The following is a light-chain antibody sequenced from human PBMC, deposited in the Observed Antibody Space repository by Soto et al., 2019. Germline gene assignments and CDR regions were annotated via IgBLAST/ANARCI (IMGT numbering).Light chain of an antibody. J-gene: IGLJ3*02. CDR1: SSDVGGYNY. V-gene: IGLV2-11*01. CDR2: DVN. Sequence: QSVLTQPRSVSGSPGQSVTISCTGTSSDVGGYNYVSWYQQHPGKAPKLMIYDVNKRPSGVPDRFSGSKSGNTASLTISGLQAEDEAVYYCCSYAGNKTVVFGGGTKLTVL. CDR3: CSYAGNKTVV.